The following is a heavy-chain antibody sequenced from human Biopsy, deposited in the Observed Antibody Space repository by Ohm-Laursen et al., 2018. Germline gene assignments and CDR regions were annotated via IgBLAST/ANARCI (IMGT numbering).Heavy chain of an antibody. Sequence: SLRPSCAASGFTFSSYAMTWVRQAPGKGLEWVSGIDGSGSSTYYADSVKGRFTISRDNSKNTLYLQMNSLRAEDTAVYYCAEGDWIYYFDYWGQGTLVTVSS. J-gene: IGHJ4*02. CDR2: IDGSGSST. CDR1: GFTFSSYA. CDR3: AEGDWIYYFDY. D-gene: IGHD2-21*02. V-gene: IGHV3-23*05.